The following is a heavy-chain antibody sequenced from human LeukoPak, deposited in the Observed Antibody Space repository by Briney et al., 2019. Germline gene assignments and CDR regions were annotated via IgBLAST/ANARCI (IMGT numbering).Heavy chain of an antibody. CDR3: ARFPYFEGFDY. CDR1: GGSISSYY. J-gene: IGHJ4*02. Sequence: SETLSLTCTVSGGSISSYYWSWIRQPPGKGLEFIGYIAASGTTKHNPSLKSRVTLSMDTSKNQFSLKLRSVTAADTAVYFCARFPYFEGFDYWGQGTQVIVS. D-gene: IGHD3-9*01. V-gene: IGHV4-4*08. CDR2: IAASGTT.